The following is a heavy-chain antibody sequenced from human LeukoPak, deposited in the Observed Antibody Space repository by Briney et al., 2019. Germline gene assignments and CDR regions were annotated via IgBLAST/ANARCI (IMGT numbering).Heavy chain of an antibody. CDR1: GYTLTELS. Sequence: ASVKVSCKVSGYTLTELSMHWVRQAPGKGLEWMGGFDPEDGETIYAQKFQGRVTMTEDTSTDTAYMELSSLRSEDTAVYYCATGFARVVPAAKYYYYYYMDVWGKGTTVTVSS. CDR2: FDPEDGET. CDR3: ATGFARVVPAAKYYYYYYMDV. D-gene: IGHD2-2*01. J-gene: IGHJ6*03. V-gene: IGHV1-24*01.